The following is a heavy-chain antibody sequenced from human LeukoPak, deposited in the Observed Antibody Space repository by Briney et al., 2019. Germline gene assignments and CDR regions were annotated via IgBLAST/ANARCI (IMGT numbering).Heavy chain of an antibody. D-gene: IGHD5-18*01. J-gene: IGHJ6*03. V-gene: IGHV4-59*08. Sequence: PSETLSLTCTVSGGSISSYYWSWIRQPPGKGLEWIGYIYYSGSTNYNPSLKSRVTISVDTSKNRFSLKLSSVIAADTAVYYCARGGGYSYSSPYYYMDVWGKGTTVTVSS. CDR3: ARGGGYSYSSPYYYMDV. CDR1: GGSISSYY. CDR2: IYYSGST.